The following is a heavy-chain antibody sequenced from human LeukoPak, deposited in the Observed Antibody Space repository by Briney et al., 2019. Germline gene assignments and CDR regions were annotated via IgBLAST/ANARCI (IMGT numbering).Heavy chain of an antibody. CDR1: GFIFSNCG. D-gene: IGHD5-12*01. CDR2: IWHDGSNK. J-gene: IGHJ6*02. Sequence: GGSLRLSCAASGFIFSNCGMHWVRQAPGKGLEWVAVIWHDGSNKYYADPVKGRFTISRDNSKNTLYLQMNSLGVEDTAAYYCVVSHSGYVLYYYGMDVWGQGTTVTVSS. CDR3: VVSHSGYVLYYYGMDV. V-gene: IGHV3-33*01.